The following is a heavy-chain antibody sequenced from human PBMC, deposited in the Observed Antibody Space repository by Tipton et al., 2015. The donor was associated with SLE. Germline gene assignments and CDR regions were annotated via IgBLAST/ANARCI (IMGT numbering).Heavy chain of an antibody. CDR2: VYYSGST. CDR1: GGSINRNY. CDR3: ARSEVVSALPDY. J-gene: IGHJ4*02. Sequence: TLSLTCTVSGGSINRNYWSWIRQPPGKGLEWIGYVYYSGSTNYNPSLKSRVTISVDTSKNQFSLKVTYVTAADTAVYFCARSEVVSALPDYWGQGTLVTVSS. D-gene: IGHD2-21*01. V-gene: IGHV4-59*01.